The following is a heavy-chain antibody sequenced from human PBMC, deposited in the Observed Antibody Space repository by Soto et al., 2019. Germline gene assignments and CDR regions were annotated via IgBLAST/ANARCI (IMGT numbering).Heavy chain of an antibody. D-gene: IGHD6-6*01. CDR3: ARVWSIAARPTRGYYFDY. V-gene: IGHV1-69*01. CDR2: IIPIFGTA. J-gene: IGHJ4*02. Sequence: QVQLVQSGAEVKKPGSSVKVSCKASGGTFSSYAISWVRQAPGQGLEWMGGIIPIFGTANYAQKFQGRVTITADEFTSTAYMELSSLRSEDTAVYYCARVWSIAARPTRGYYFDYWGQGTLVTVSS. CDR1: GGTFSSYA.